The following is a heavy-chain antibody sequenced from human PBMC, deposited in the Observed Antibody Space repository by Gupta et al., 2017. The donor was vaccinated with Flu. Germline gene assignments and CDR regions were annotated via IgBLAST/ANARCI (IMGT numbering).Heavy chain of an antibody. J-gene: IGHJ1*01. Sequence: QLLESGGGLVQPGGSXXXXXAXXXXXXXXXXXXXXXQAPGKGLEWGSAISGSGGSTYYADSVKGRFTISRDNSKNTLYLQMNSLRAEDTSVYYCAKDPQGALPGYFQHWGQGTLVTVSS. CDR2: ISGSGGST. CDR3: AKDPQGALPGYFQH. D-gene: IGHD3-16*01. CDR1: XXXXXXXX. V-gene: IGHV3-23*01.